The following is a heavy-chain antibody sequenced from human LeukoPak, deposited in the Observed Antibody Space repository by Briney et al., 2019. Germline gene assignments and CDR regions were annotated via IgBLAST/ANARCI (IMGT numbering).Heavy chain of an antibody. D-gene: IGHD6-25*01. J-gene: IGHJ4*02. Sequence: GGSLRLSCAASGFTFSNDWMTWVRQAPGKGLEWVANIKKDGSQKNYVDSVEGRFTISRDNAKNSVYLQMNSLRAEDTAVYYCARDLSGFHFDYWGQGTLVTVSS. CDR1: GFTFSNDW. V-gene: IGHV3-7*01. CDR3: ARDLSGFHFDY. CDR2: IKKDGSQK.